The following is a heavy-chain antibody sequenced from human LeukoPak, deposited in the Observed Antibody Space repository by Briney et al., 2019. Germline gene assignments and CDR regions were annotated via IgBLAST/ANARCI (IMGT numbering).Heavy chain of an antibody. V-gene: IGHV3-7*01. J-gene: IGHJ6*03. CDR2: IKQDGSEK. D-gene: IGHD2-15*01. CDR1: GFTFSSYW. Sequence: PGGSLRLSCAASGFTFSSYWMSWVRQAPGKGLEWVANIKQDGSEKYYVDSVKGRFTISRDTARNSLYLQMNSLRAEDTAVYYCARDYCSGETCYSYYYYMDVWGKGTTVTVSS. CDR3: ARDYCSGETCYSYYYYMDV.